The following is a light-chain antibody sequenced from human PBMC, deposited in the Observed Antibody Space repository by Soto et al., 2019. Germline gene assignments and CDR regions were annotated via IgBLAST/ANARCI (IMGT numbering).Light chain of an antibody. V-gene: IGLV2-18*01. CDR2: DVS. CDR3: SSSTYV. J-gene: IGLJ1*01. Sequence: QSALTQPPSVSGSPGQSVAISCTGTGSDIGTYNRVSWYQQPPGTAPKLMIYDVSDRPSGVPDRYSGSKSGNTASLTISGLQAEDEADYYTSSSTYVFGTGTKVTVL. CDR1: GSDIGTYNR.